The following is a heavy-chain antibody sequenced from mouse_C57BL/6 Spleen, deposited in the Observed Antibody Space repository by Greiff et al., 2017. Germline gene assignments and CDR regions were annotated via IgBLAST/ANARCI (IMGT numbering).Heavy chain of an antibody. Sequence: QVQLKESGAELVRPGASVTLSCKASGYTFTDYEMHWVKQTPVHGLEWIGAIDPETGGTAYNQKFKGKAILTADKSSSTAYMELRSLTSEDSAVYYCTRITTAPYAMDYWGQGTSVTVSS. CDR2: IDPETGGT. CDR1: GYTFTDYE. V-gene: IGHV1-15*01. J-gene: IGHJ4*01. CDR3: TRITTAPYAMDY. D-gene: IGHD1-2*01.